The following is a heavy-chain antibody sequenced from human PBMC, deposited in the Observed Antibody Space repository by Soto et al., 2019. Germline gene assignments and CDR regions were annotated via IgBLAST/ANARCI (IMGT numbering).Heavy chain of an antibody. CDR1: GYTLTELS. Sequence: ASVKVSCKVSGYTLTELSMHWVRQAPGQRLEWMGWINAGNGNTKYSQKFQGRVTITRDTSASTAYMELSSLRSEDTAVYYCARDRSYCSGGSCYPSWFDPWGQGTLVTVSS. J-gene: IGHJ5*02. D-gene: IGHD2-15*01. V-gene: IGHV1-3*01. CDR3: ARDRSYCSGGSCYPSWFDP. CDR2: INAGNGNT.